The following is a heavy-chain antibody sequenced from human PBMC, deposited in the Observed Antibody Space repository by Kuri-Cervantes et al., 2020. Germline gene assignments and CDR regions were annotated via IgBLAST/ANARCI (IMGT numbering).Heavy chain of an antibody. J-gene: IGHJ4*02. V-gene: IGHV3-30-3*01. CDR1: GFTFSSYA. D-gene: IGHD1-26*01. CDR3: ARESRDSGSSPALDY. CDR2: ISYDGSNK. Sequence: GESLKISCAASGFTFSSYAMHWVRQAPGKGLEWVAVISYDGSNKYCADSVKGRFTISRDNSKNTLYLQMNSLRAEDTAVYYCARESRDSGSSPALDYWGQGTLVTVSS.